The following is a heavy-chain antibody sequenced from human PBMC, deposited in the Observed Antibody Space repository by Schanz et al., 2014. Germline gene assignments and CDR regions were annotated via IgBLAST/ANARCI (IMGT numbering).Heavy chain of an antibody. CDR1: GFTLSNYA. CDR2: ISGSGGST. J-gene: IGHJ3*02. D-gene: IGHD3-10*01. V-gene: IGHV3-23*01. Sequence: EVQLLESGGGLVQPGGSLRLSCAASGFTLSNYAMSWVRQAPGKGLEWVSAISGSGGSTYYADSVKGRFTISGDSSKYTVYLQMNSLRAEDTAVYYCAKGRFGELSAFDIWGQGTMVTVSS. CDR3: AKGRFGELSAFDI.